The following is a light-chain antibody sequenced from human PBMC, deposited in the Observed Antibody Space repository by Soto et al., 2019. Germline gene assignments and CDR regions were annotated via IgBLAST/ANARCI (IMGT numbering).Light chain of an antibody. CDR2: EVS. V-gene: IGKV1-12*01. J-gene: IGKJ5*01. CDR3: QQNNNHPIS. Sequence: DNQLTQSPSSISASVGDRVTITCRASQAGHSWVDWFQQKPGMAPKLVIDEVSSLQRGGPSTFSGSGSVTEFTLTISSLQPEDFATYYCQQNNNHPISFGQGTRLDIK. CDR1: QAGHSW.